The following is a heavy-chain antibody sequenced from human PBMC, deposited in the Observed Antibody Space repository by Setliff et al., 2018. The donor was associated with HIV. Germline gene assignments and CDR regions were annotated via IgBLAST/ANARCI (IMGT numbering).Heavy chain of an antibody. Sequence: SETLSLTCALNGGSFSGYYWMWIRQSPGEGLEWIGEINHSGNTNYNPSLKSRVTMSGDTSKNQFSLNLTSVTAADTAVYYCARVQMAYAAFDVWGQGTMVTVSS. CDR3: ARVQMAYAAFDV. CDR1: GGSFSGYY. CDR2: INHSGNT. V-gene: IGHV4-34*01. D-gene: IGHD4-17*01. J-gene: IGHJ3*01.